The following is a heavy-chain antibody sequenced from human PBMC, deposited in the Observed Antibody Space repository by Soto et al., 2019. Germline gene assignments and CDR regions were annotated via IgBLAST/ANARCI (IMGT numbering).Heavy chain of an antibody. Sequence: SETLSLTCTVSGGSISSGGYYWSWIRQHPGKGLEWIGYIYYSGSTYYNPSLKSRVTISVDTSKNQFSLKLSSVTAADTAVYYCARVYCSGGSCYTKKNYYYGMDVWGQGTTVTVSS. J-gene: IGHJ6*02. CDR1: GGSISSGGYY. CDR2: IYYSGST. D-gene: IGHD2-15*01. V-gene: IGHV4-31*03. CDR3: ARVYCSGGSCYTKKNYYYGMDV.